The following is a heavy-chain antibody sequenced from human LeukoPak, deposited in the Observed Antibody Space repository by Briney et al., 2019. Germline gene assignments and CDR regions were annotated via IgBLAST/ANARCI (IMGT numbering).Heavy chain of an antibody. D-gene: IGHD4-11*01. Sequence: ASVKVSCKASGYTFTSYGISWVRQAPGQGLEWMGWISAYNGNTNYAQKLQGRVTKTTDTSTSTAYMELRSLRSDDTAVYYCARAHTVTTAVVYWGQGTLVTVSS. V-gene: IGHV1-18*01. CDR3: ARAHTVTTAVVY. CDR2: ISAYNGNT. CDR1: GYTFTSYG. J-gene: IGHJ4*02.